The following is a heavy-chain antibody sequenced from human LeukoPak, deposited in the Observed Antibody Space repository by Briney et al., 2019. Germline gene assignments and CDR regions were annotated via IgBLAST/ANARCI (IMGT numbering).Heavy chain of an antibody. V-gene: IGHV4-59*01. J-gene: IGHJ3*02. D-gene: IGHD3-9*01. CDR1: GGSISSYY. CDR3: ARTDYDILTGSGAFDI. Sequence: SETLSLTCTVSGGSISSYYWSWIRQPPGKGLEWIGYIYYSGSTNYNPSLKSRVTISVDTSKSQFSLKLSSVTAADTAVYYCARTDYDILTGSGAFDIWGQGTTVTVSS. CDR2: IYYSGST.